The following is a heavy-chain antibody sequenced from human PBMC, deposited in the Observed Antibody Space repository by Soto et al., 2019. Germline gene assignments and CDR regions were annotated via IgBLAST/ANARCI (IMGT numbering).Heavy chain of an antibody. J-gene: IGHJ5*02. CDR3: ARLPDR. Sequence: QLQLQESGSGLVKPSQAMSLTCAVSGGSISSGGYSWSWIRQPPGKGLECLGYIDHSGSTYYNPSLKSRVTISGDRSKNQFSLKLSSVTDADTAVDYCARLPDRWCQGTLVTVSS. D-gene: IGHD2-2*01. CDR2: IDHSGST. CDR1: GGSISSGGYS. V-gene: IGHV4-30-2*01.